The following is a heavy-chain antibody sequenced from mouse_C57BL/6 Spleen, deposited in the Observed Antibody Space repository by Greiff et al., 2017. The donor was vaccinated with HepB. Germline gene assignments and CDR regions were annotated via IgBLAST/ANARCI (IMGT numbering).Heavy chain of an antibody. CDR1: GFTFSSYA. CDR3: ARGYDYDGWYFDV. CDR2: ISDGGSYT. Sequence: VQLKESGGGLVKPGGSLKLSCAASGFTFSSYAMSWVRQTPEKRLEWVATISDGGSYTYYPDNVKGRFTISRDNAKNNLYLQMSHLKSEDTAMYYCARGYDYDGWYFDVWGTGTTVTVSS. V-gene: IGHV5-4*01. J-gene: IGHJ1*03. D-gene: IGHD2-4*01.